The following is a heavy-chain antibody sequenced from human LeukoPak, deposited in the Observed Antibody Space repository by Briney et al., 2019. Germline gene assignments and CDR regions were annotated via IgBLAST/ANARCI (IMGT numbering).Heavy chain of an antibody. V-gene: IGHV4-59*01. D-gene: IGHD6-6*01. CDR1: GGSFTSYY. J-gene: IGHJ4*02. CDR3: ARGGSRQISSSDFDY. Sequence: SETLSLTRTVSGGSFTSYYWSWIRQSPEKALEWIGYIYYTGSTNYNPSLKSRVTTSIDTAKNKFSLRLSSVTAADTAVYYCARGGSRQISSSDFDYWGQGILVTVSS. CDR2: IYYTGST.